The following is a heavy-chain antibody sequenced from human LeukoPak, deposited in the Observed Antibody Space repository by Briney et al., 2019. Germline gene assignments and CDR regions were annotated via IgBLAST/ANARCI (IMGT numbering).Heavy chain of an antibody. CDR3: TTDATTLLWFGELSVY. D-gene: IGHD3-10*01. CDR1: GFTFSNAW. CDR2: IKSKTDGGTT. Sequence: GGSLRLSCAASGFTFSNAWMSWVRQAPGKGLEWVGRIKSKTDGGTTDYAAPVKGRFTISRDDSKNTLYLQMNSLKTEGTAVYYCTTDATTLLWFGELSVYWGQGTLVTVSS. J-gene: IGHJ4*02. V-gene: IGHV3-15*01.